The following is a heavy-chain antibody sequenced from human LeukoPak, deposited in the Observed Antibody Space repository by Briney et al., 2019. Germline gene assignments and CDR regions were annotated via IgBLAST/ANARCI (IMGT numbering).Heavy chain of an antibody. D-gene: IGHD6-13*01. CDR2: IYYSGST. Sequence: SGTLSLTCTVSGGSISSYYWSWIRQPPGKGLEWIGYIYYSGSTNYNPSLKSRVTISVDTSKNQFSLKLSSVTAADTAVYYCASIAAAGMAPFDIWGQGTMVTVSS. CDR3: ASIAAAGMAPFDI. CDR1: GGSISSYY. V-gene: IGHV4-59*01. J-gene: IGHJ3*02.